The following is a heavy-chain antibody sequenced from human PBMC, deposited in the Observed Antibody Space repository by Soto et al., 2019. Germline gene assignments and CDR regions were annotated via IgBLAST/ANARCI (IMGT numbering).Heavy chain of an antibody. CDR2: IRSKANSYTT. CDR1: GFSFSGSA. J-gene: IGHJ3*02. D-gene: IGHD2-15*01. CDR3: TTDLYCSGASCSEAGDAIDI. Sequence: EVHLVESGGDLVQPGESLKLSCAASGFSFSGSALHWVRQASGRGLEWVGRIRSKANSYTTAYAASVKGRFVISRDDSENTAYLQINSLKTEDTAVYYCTTDLYCSGASCSEAGDAIDIWGQGTMVTVSS. V-gene: IGHV3-73*02.